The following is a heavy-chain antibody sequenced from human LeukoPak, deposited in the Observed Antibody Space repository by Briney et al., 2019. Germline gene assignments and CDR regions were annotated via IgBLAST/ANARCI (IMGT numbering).Heavy chain of an antibody. CDR1: GFTFSSYW. Sequence: PGGSLRLSCAASGFTFSSYWMSWVRQAPGKGLEWVANIKQDGSEKYYVDSVKGRFTISRDNAKNSLYLQMNSLRAEDTAVYYCARAEVGSTLNYYYYYMDVWGKGTTVTVSS. D-gene: IGHD1-26*01. CDR3: ARAEVGSTLNYYYYYMDV. V-gene: IGHV3-7*01. J-gene: IGHJ6*03. CDR2: IKQDGSEK.